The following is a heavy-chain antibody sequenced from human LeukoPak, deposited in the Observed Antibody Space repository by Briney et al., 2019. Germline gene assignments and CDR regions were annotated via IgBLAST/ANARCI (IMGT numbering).Heavy chain of an antibody. CDR3: ARARGVVVVAFDY. D-gene: IGHD2-15*01. CDR2: INHSGST. V-gene: IGHV4-34*01. CDR1: GGSFSGYY. Sequence: SETLSLTCAVYGGSFSGYYWSWIRQPPGKGLEWIGEINHSGSTNYNPSLKSRVTMSVDTSKNQFSLKLSSVTAADTAVYYCARARGVVVVAFDYWGQGTLVTVSS. J-gene: IGHJ4*02.